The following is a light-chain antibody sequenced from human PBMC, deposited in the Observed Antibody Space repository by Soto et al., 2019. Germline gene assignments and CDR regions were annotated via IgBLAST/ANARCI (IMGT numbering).Light chain of an antibody. V-gene: IGKV1-5*03. CDR2: KAS. CDR3: QQYNSYPWT. Sequence: DIQMTQSPSTLSAFVGDGVTITCRASQSISSWLAWYQQKPGKAPKLLIYKASNLESGVPSRFSGSGSGTEFTLTISSLQPDDFATYYCQQYNSYPWTFGQGTKVEIK. CDR1: QSISSW. J-gene: IGKJ1*01.